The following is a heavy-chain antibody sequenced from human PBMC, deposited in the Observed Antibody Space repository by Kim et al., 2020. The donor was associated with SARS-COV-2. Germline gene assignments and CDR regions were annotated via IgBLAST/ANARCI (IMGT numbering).Heavy chain of an antibody. J-gene: IGHJ4*02. V-gene: IGHV1-3*01. D-gene: IGHD1-7*01. CDR3: ASGTTGTTVGGGY. Sequence: YSPKFQGRVTITRDTSASTAYMELCSLRSEDTAVYYCASGTTGTTVGGGYWGQGTLVTVSS.